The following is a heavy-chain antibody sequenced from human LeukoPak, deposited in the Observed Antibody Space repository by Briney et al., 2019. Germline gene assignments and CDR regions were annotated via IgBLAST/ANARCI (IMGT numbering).Heavy chain of an antibody. V-gene: IGHV3-11*01. J-gene: IGHJ4*02. CDR1: GFTFSDYY. D-gene: IGHD6-19*01. Sequence: GGSLRLSCAASGFTFSDYYMSWIRQAPGKGLEWVSYISSSGSTIYYADSVKGRFTISRDNAKNSLYLQMNSLRAEDTALYYCAKDIGSSGWYKFDYWGQGTLVTVSS. CDR2: ISSSGSTI. CDR3: AKDIGSSGWYKFDY.